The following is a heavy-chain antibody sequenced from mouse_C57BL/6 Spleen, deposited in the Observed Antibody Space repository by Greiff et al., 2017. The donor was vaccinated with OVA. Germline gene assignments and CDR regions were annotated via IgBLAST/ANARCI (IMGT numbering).Heavy chain of an antibody. CDR1: GYTFTSYW. V-gene: IGHV1-69*01. CDR3: ERWELKRVDY. CDR2: IDPSDSYT. D-gene: IGHD2-12*01. J-gene: IGHJ2*01. Sequence: QVQLKQPGAELVMPGASVKLSCKASGYTFTSYWMHWVKQRPGQGLEWIGEIDPSDSYTNYNPKFQGKSTLTVDKSSSTAYLQSSSQTTEDSADYYCERWELKRVDYWGQGTTLTVSS.